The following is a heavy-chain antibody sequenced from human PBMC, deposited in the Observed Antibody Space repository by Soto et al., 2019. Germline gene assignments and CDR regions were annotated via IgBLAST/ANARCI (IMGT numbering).Heavy chain of an antibody. J-gene: IGHJ4*02. Sequence: SETLSLTCTVSGDSLNNYCWTWVRQPPGKSLEWIGYIYYSGSTNYNPSLKSRVTISVDTSKNQFSLNLISVTAADTAVYYCARSSGWDFDYWGQGTLVTVSS. CDR1: GDSLNNYC. CDR2: IYYSGST. CDR3: ARSSGWDFDY. D-gene: IGHD6-19*01. V-gene: IGHV4-59*01.